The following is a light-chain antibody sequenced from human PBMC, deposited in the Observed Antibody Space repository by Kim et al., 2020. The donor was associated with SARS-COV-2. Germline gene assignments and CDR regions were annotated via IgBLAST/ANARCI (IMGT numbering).Light chain of an antibody. CDR2: EET. CDR1: ALPKQY. V-gene: IGLV3-25*03. CDR3: QSADSSDTFWV. J-gene: IGLJ3*02. Sequence: AGHTTRIHCSGDALPKQYAYWFQQKPGQAPVVVIYEETERPSGIPERFSGSTSGTTVTLTISGVQAEDEADYYCQSADSSDTFWVFGGGTQLTVL.